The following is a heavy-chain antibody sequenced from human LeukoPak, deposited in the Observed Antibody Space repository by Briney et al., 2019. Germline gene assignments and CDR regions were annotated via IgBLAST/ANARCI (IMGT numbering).Heavy chain of an antibody. CDR3: ASYGSGSHDY. CDR2: ISGSGVTT. Sequence: GGSLRLSCAVSGFTFTSYAMSWVRQAPGKGLEWVSAISGSGVTTYYADSVKGRFTISRDISNKTLYLQMNSLRVEDTAMYYCASYGSGSHDYWGQGSLVTVSS. V-gene: IGHV3-23*01. J-gene: IGHJ4*02. D-gene: IGHD3-10*01. CDR1: GFTFTSYA.